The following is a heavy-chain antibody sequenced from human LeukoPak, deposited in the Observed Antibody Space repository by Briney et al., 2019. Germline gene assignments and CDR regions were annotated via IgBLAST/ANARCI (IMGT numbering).Heavy chain of an antibody. CDR1: GFTFSNYG. D-gene: IGHD2-15*01. J-gene: IGHJ6*02. CDR2: ISYDGSNK. Sequence: GGSLRLSCAASGFTFSNYGMHWVRQAPGKGLEWVAVISYDGSNKYYADSVKGRFTISRDNSKNTLYLQMNSLRAEDTAVYYCARVLGYCSGGSCLSYYGMDVWGQGTTVTVSS. V-gene: IGHV3-30*19. CDR3: ARVLGYCSGGSCLSYYGMDV.